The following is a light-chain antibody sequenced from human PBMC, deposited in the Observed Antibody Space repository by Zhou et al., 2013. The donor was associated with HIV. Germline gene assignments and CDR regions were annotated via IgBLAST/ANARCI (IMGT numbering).Light chain of an antibody. V-gene: IGKV3-20*01. Sequence: ETVMTQSPATLSVSPGERATLSCRASQSVSSYLAWYQQKPGQAPRLLIYGASSRATGIPDRFSGSGSGTDFTLTISRLEPEDFAVYYCQQYGISPPLFTFGPGTKVDIK. CDR2: GAS. CDR1: QSVSSY. J-gene: IGKJ3*01. CDR3: QQYGISPPLFT.